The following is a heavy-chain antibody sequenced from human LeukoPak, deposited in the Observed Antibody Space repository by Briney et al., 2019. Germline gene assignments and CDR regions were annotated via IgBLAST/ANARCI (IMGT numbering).Heavy chain of an antibody. CDR2: ISYDGSNK. V-gene: IGHV3-30*18. CDR1: GFTFSNYG. J-gene: IGHJ4*02. CDR3: AKDMTPLRPSSWYYFDY. Sequence: PGGSLRLSCAASGFTFSNYGIHWVRQAPGKGLEWVAVISYDGSNKDYADSVRGRFTISRDNSKDTLFLQMNSLRGEDTAVYYCAKDMTPLRPSSWYYFDYWGQGTLVTVSS. D-gene: IGHD6-13*01.